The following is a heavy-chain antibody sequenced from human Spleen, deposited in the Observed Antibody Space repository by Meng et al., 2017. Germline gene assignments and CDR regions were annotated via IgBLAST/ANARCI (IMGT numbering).Heavy chain of an antibody. CDR2: FYYSGST. CDR1: GGSISSGGYY. CDR3: ARDLSGYGWFDP. V-gene: IGHV4-31*01. D-gene: IGHD5-18*01. Sequence: QVQAQEAGPGPVKPSQTLSLTCTVSGGSISSGGYYWSWIRQHPGKGLEWIGYFYYSGSTYYNPSLKSLVTISLDTSKNQFSLKLSSVTAADTAVYYCARDLSGYGWFDPWGQGTLVTVSS. J-gene: IGHJ5*02.